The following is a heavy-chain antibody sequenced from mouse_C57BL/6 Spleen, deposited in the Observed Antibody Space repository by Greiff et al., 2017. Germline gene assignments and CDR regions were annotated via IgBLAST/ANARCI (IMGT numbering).Heavy chain of an antibody. D-gene: IGHD1-1*01. CDR3: ARNCYGTYWYFDV. J-gene: IGHJ1*03. CDR1: GFNIDDYY. V-gene: IGHV14-2*01. Sequence: VQLQQSGAELVKPGGSLKLSCAASGFNIDDYYMHWVKQRTEQGLEWIGWIDTEDGETKYAPKFQGKATITADTATNTTYLQLSSLTAEDTAVYYCARNCYGTYWYFDVWGTGTTVTVSS. CDR2: IDTEDGET.